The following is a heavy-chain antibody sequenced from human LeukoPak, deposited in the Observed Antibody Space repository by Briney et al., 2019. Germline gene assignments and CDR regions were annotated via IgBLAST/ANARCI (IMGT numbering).Heavy chain of an antibody. CDR2: ISPGNAKG. CDR3: ARGRGSYRLIDY. Sequence: ASVKVSCKASGYTFSTYGIAWVRQAPGQGLEWMGWISPGNAKGNYAQSLQGRVTLTTDTSTSTAYMELRSLRSDDTAVYYCARGRGSYRLIDYWGQGTLVTVSS. V-gene: IGHV1-18*01. CDR1: GYTFSTYG. J-gene: IGHJ4*02. D-gene: IGHD1-26*01.